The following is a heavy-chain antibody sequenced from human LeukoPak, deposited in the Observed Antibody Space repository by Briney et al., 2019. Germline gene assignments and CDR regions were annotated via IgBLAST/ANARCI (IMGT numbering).Heavy chain of an antibody. J-gene: IGHJ6*03. D-gene: IGHD2-2*01. V-gene: IGHV1-69*13. CDR2: IIPILGTA. CDR1: GYTLAGYY. CDR3: ARSQGPVIIPAAPSEGYYYYYMDV. Sequence: SVKVSCKASGYTLAGYYVHWVRQAPGQGLEWMGGIIPILGTANYAQKFQGRVTITADESTSTAYMELRSLRSDDTAVYYCARSQGPVIIPAAPSEGYYYYYMDVWGKGTTVTVSS.